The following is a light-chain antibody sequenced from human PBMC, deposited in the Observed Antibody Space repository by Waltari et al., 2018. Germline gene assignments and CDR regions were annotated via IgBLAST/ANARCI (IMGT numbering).Light chain of an antibody. J-gene: IGLJ3*02. V-gene: IGLV2-14*01. CDR3: TSYTTSSTWV. CDR1: SSDIGTYNF. Sequence: QSALTQPASVSGTPGQSITISCTGTSSDIGTYNFVSWYQQHPGKVPKLMIFDVTKPPSWVSDRFFGSKSANTASLTISGLQAEDEANYYCTSYTTSSTWVFGGGTRLTVL. CDR2: DVT.